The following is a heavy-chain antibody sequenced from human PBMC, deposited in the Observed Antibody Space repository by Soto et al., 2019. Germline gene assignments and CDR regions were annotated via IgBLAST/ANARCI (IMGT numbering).Heavy chain of an antibody. D-gene: IGHD4-17*01. J-gene: IGHJ5*02. CDR1: GFTFSGSA. CDR3: TRHASYGGNFWFDP. CDR2: IRSKANSYAT. V-gene: IGHV3-73*01. Sequence: GGSLRLSCAASGFTFSGSAMHWVRQASGKGLEWVGRIRSKANSYATAYAASVKGRFTISRDDSKNTAYLQMNSLKTDDTAVYYCTRHASYGGNFWFDPWGQGTLVTVSS.